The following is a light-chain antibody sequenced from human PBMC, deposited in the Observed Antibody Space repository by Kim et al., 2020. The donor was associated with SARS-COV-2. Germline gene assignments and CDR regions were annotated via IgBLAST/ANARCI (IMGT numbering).Light chain of an antibody. CDR2: QDS. J-gene: IGLJ1*01. CDR1: RLGNKY. CDR3: QAWDSNTGV. V-gene: IGLV3-1*01. Sequence: SVSPGQTATIPCSGDRLGNKYACWYQQKPGQSPLLVTYQDSERPSGVPGRFSGSNSGNTATLTISETQPMDDADYYCQAWDSNTGVFGPGTQVTVL.